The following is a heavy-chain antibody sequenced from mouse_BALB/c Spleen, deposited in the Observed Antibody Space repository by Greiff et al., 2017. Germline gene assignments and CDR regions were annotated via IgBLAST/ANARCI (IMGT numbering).Heavy chain of an antibody. J-gene: IGHJ1*01. V-gene: IGHV7-3*02. Sequence: EVKVEESGGGLVQPGGSLRLSCATSGFTFTDYYMSWVRQPPGKALEWLGFIRNKANGYTTEYSASVKGRFTISRDNSQSILYLQMNTLRAEDSATYYCARDPPIYYGYEGYFDVWGAGTTVTVSS. CDR1: GFTFTDYY. D-gene: IGHD2-2*01. CDR3: ARDPPIYYGYEGYFDV. CDR2: IRNKANGYTT.